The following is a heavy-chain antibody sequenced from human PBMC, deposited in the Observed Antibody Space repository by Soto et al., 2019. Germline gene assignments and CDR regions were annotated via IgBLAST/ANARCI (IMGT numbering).Heavy chain of an antibody. V-gene: IGHV3-48*03. J-gene: IGHJ6*02. CDR3: ARGGGITMIVVVRGMDV. CDR2: ISSSGSTI. Sequence: GGSLRLSCAASGFTVSSYEMNWVRQAPGKGLEWVSYISSSGSTIYYADSVKGRFTISRDNAKNSLYLQMNSLRAEDTAVYYCARGGGITMIVVVRGMDVWGQGTTVTVSS. CDR1: GFTVSSYE. D-gene: IGHD3-22*01.